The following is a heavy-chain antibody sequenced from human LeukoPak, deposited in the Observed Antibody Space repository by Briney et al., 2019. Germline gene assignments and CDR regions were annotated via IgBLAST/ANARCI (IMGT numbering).Heavy chain of an antibody. CDR2: INPSGGST. CDR1: GYTFTSYY. CDR3: ARDAVYGSGTPGWFDP. Sequence: ASVKVSCKASGYTFTSYYMHWVRQAPGQGLEWMGIINPSGGSTSYAQKFQGRVTMTRDTSTSTDYMELGSLRSEDTAVYYCARDAVYGSGTPGWFDPWGQGTLVTVSS. J-gene: IGHJ5*02. V-gene: IGHV1-46*01. D-gene: IGHD3-10*01.